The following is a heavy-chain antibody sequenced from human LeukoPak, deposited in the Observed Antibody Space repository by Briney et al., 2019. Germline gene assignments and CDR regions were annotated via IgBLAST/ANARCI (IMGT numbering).Heavy chain of an antibody. CDR2: IRIKANSYAT. D-gene: IGHD1-26*01. CDR1: GFTFSGSA. J-gene: IGHJ4*02. Sequence: GGSLTLSCAASGFTFSGSAMEWVRQAAGKGLEWVGRIRIKANSYATAYAASVKGRFTISRDDSKNTAYLQMNSLKTEDTAVYYCTRLWSLGAPGYWGQGTLVTVSS. V-gene: IGHV3-73*01. CDR3: TRLWSLGAPGY.